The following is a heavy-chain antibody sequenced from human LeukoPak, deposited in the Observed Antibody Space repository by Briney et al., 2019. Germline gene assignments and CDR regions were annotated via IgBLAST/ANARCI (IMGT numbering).Heavy chain of an antibody. CDR3: ARSSIAAAGPYYFDY. CDR1: GGTPSSYA. D-gene: IGHD6-13*01. CDR2: IIPIFGTA. J-gene: IGHJ4*02. V-gene: IGHV1-69*06. Sequence: ASVKVSCKASGGTPSSYAISWVRQAPGQGLEWMGGIIPIFGTANYAQKFQGRVTITADKSTSTAYMELSSLRSEDTAVYYCARSSIAAAGPYYFDYWGEGTLVTVSS.